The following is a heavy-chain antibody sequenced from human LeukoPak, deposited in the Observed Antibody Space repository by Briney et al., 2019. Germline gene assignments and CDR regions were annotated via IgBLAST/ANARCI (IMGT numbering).Heavy chain of an antibody. CDR1: GGSISSGSYY. V-gene: IGHV4-61*02. Sequence: SETLSLTCTVSGGSISSGSYYWSWIRQPAGKGLEWIGRIYTSGSTNYNPSLKSRVTISVDTSKNQFSLKLSSVTAADTAVYYCAREIVVVPAAMGYYYYMDVWGKGITVTVSS. CDR2: IYTSGST. J-gene: IGHJ6*03. CDR3: AREIVVVPAAMGYYYYMDV. D-gene: IGHD2-2*01.